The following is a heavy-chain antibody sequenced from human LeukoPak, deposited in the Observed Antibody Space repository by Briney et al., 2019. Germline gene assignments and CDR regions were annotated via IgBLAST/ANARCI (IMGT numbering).Heavy chain of an antibody. CDR2: IYQTGSN. D-gene: IGHD2-2*01. CDR3: ARALGRRRGGYCTSDSCYLDY. Sequence: PSETLSLTCAVSGDSINSGGYSWSWIRQPPGKGLEWIGYIYQTGSNFYNPSLKGRATISEDRSKNQFSLKLTSVTAADTAVYYCARALGRRRGGYCTSDSCYLDYWGQGTLVTVSS. V-gene: IGHV4-30-2*01. J-gene: IGHJ4*02. CDR1: GDSINSGGYS.